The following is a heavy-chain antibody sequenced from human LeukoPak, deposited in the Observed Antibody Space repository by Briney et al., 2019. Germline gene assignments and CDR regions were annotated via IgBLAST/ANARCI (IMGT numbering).Heavy chain of an antibody. D-gene: IGHD3-10*01. J-gene: IGHJ4*02. Sequence: SGPTLVNPTQTLTLTCNFSGFSLSNTGVAVGWIRQSPGKALEWLAVAYWNNDKSYSPSLKSRLTITKDTSKNQVVLKMANMDPVDTATYYCAHKGRGSGSYNMWGQGTLVTVSS. CDR2: AYWNNDK. V-gene: IGHV2-5*01. CDR3: AHKGRGSGSYNM. CDR1: GFSLSNTGVA.